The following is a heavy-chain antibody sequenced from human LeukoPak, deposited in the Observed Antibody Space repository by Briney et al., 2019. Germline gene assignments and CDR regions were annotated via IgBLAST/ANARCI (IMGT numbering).Heavy chain of an antibody. Sequence: SETLSLTCTVSGGSISSSSYYWGWIRQPPGKGLEWIGSIYSGSTYYNPSLKSRVSISIDKSKNQFSLKLSSLTAADTAVYHCASTNYGDYFDYWGQGTLVTVSS. CDR3: ASTNYGDYFDY. CDR1: GGSISSSSYY. CDR2: IYSGST. V-gene: IGHV4-39*01. J-gene: IGHJ4*02. D-gene: IGHD4-17*01.